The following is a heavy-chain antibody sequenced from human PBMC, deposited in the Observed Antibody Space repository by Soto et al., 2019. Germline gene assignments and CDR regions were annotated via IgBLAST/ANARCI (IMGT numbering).Heavy chain of an antibody. CDR1: GYTFTSYG. J-gene: IGHJ4*02. CDR3: ARDYYDSSGYYYNQYYFVY. CDR2: ISAYNGNT. Sequence: QVQLVQSGAEVKKPGASVKVSCKASGYTFTSYGISWVRQAPGQGLEWMGSISAYNGNTNYAQKLQGRVTMTTDTSTRTGYMERRSLRSYDTAVYYCARDYYDSSGYYYNQYYFVYWGQGTLVTDSS. D-gene: IGHD3-22*01. V-gene: IGHV1-18*01.